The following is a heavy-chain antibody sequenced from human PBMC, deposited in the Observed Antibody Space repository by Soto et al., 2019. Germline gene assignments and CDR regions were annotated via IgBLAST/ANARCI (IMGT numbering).Heavy chain of an antibody. V-gene: IGHV3-30-3*01. Sequence: HPGGSLRLSCAASGFTFSSYAMHWVRQAPGKGLEWVAVISYDGSNKYYADSVKGRFTISRDNSKNTLYLQMNSLRAEDTAVYYCARSPITMVRGVKGDYYYGMDVWGQGNTVTVSS. CDR3: ARSPITMVRGVKGDYYYGMDV. D-gene: IGHD3-10*01. J-gene: IGHJ6*02. CDR1: GFTFSSYA. CDR2: ISYDGSNK.